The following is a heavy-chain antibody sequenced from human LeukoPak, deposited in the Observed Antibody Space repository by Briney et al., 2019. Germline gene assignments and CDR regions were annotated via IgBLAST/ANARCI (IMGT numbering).Heavy chain of an antibody. CDR2: VNPNSGGT. Sequence: GASVKVSFKASGYTFTGYYMHWVRQAPGQGLEWMGWVNPNSGGTNYAQKFQGWVTMTRDTSISTAYMELSRLRSDDTAVYYCARGEPLGYCSGGSCYYYYYGMDVWGQGTTVTVSS. V-gene: IGHV1-2*04. D-gene: IGHD2-15*01. CDR3: ARGEPLGYCSGGSCYYYYYGMDV. J-gene: IGHJ6*02. CDR1: GYTFTGYY.